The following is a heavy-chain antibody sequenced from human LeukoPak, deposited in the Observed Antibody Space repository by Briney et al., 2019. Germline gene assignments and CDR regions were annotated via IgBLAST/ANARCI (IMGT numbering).Heavy chain of an antibody. Sequence: ASVKVSCKASGYTFTSYDINWVRQATGQGLEWMGWMNPNSGNTGYAQKFQGRVTITRNTSISTAYVELSSLRSEDTAVYYCARTYDFWSGYYPFDCWGQGTLVTVSS. CDR3: ARTYDFWSGYYPFDC. D-gene: IGHD3-3*01. CDR1: GYTFTSYD. V-gene: IGHV1-8*03. CDR2: MNPNSGNT. J-gene: IGHJ4*02.